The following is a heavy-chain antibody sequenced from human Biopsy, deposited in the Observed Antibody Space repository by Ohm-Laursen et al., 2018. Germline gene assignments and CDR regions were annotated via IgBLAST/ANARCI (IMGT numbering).Heavy chain of an antibody. D-gene: IGHD1-26*01. CDR1: GDSFTSYA. V-gene: IGHV1-69*01. CDR3: ARGEGSSWFDP. CDR2: IIPIPNVA. Sequence: SSVKVSCNASGDSFTSYAIGWVRQAPGQGLEWMGGIIPIPNVATYAQKFQGRIAITADESTSTAYMELSSLTSDDTAVYFCARGEGSSWFDPWGHGTLVTVSS. J-gene: IGHJ5*02.